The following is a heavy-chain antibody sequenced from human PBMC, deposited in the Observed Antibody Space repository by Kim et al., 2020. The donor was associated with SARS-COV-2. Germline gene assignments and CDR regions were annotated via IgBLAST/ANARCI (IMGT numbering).Heavy chain of an antibody. CDR1: GYTFTNYG. Sequence: ASVKVSCKASGYTFTNYGIYWVRQAPGQGLEWMGWVSTKNGNTKYAQKLQGRVTMTTDTSTTTVYMELRRLSSDDTAVYYCATESPGNGYFALCGRGTLVTVFS. CDR2: VSTKNGNT. V-gene: IGHV1-18*04. J-gene: IGHJ2*01. D-gene: IGHD2-8*01. CDR3: ATESPGNGYFAL.